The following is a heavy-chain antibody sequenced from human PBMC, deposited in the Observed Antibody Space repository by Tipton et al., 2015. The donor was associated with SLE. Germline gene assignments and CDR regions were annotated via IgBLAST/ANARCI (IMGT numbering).Heavy chain of an antibody. D-gene: IGHD1-26*01. Sequence: TLSLTCAVSGYSISSGYYWGWIRQPPGKGLEWIGSIYYSGSTYYNPSLKSRVTISVDTSKNQFSLKLSSVTAADTAMYYCASPLIVGAIDWYFDLWGRGTLVTVSS. J-gene: IGHJ2*01. V-gene: IGHV4-38-2*01. CDR2: IYYSGST. CDR3: ASPLIVGAIDWYFDL. CDR1: GYSISSGYY.